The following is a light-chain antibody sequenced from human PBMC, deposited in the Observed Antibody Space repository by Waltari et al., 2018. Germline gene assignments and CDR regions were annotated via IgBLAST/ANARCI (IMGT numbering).Light chain of an antibody. CDR1: QSVTRA. J-gene: IGKJ1*01. CDR2: GPS. V-gene: IGKV3-20*01. CDR3: QHYLRLPVT. Sequence: EIVLTQSPGTLSLSPGESATLSCRTSQSVTRALAWYQQKPGQAPRLLIYGPSNRATGIPDRFSDSGSGTDFSLTISSLEPEDFAVYYCQHYLRLPVTFGQGTKVEVK.